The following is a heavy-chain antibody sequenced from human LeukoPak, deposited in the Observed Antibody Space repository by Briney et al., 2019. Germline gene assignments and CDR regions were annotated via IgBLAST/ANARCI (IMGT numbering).Heavy chain of an antibody. CDR2: INHSGST. D-gene: IGHD3-22*01. Sequence: PSETLSLTCAVYGGSFSGYYWSWIRHPPGKGLEWVGEINHSGSTNYNPSLKSRVTISVDTSKNQFSLKLSSVTAADTAVYYCARVAHSSGYYGPSDYWGQGTLVTVSS. CDR3: ARVAHSSGYYGPSDY. J-gene: IGHJ4*02. CDR1: GGSFSGYY. V-gene: IGHV4-34*01.